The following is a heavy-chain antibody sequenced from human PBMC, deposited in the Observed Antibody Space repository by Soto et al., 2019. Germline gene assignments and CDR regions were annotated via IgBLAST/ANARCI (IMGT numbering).Heavy chain of an antibody. V-gene: IGHV5-51*01. CDR1: GYSFTSYW. J-gene: IGHJ6*02. Sequence: PGESLKISFKGSGYSFTSYWIGWVRQMPGKGLEWMGIIYPGDSDTRYSPSFQGQVTISADKSISTAYLQWSSLKASDTAMYYCARHCSSTSCYYGMDVWGQGTTVTVSS. D-gene: IGHD2-2*01. CDR3: ARHCSSTSCYYGMDV. CDR2: IYPGDSDT.